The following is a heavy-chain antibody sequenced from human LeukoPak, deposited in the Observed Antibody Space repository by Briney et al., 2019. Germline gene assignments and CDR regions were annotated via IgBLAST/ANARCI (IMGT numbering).Heavy chain of an antibody. D-gene: IGHD2-2*01. Sequence: GSSVKVSCKASGGTFSSYAISWVRRAPGQGLEWMGRINPNSGGTNYAQKFQGRVTMTRDTSISTAYMELSRLRSDDTAVYYCASSPQYHTNYWGQGTLVTVSS. CDR3: ASSPQYHTNY. CDR2: INPNSGGT. J-gene: IGHJ4*02. V-gene: IGHV1-2*06. CDR1: GGTFSSYA.